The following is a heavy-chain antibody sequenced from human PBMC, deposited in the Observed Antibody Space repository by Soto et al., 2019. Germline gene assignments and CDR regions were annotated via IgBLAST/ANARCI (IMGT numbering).Heavy chain of an antibody. CDR1: GFTFSSYE. D-gene: IGHD3-16*02. CDR3: ARDDSGYPSYFHY. V-gene: IGHV3-48*03. Sequence: EVQLVESGGGLVQPGGSLRLSCAASGFTFSSYEMNWVRQAPGKGLEWVSYISSGGSTIYYADSVRGRFTNSRDNAKNSLYLQMNSLRAEDTAVYYCARDDSGYPSYFHYWGQGTLVTVSS. J-gene: IGHJ4*02. CDR2: ISSGGSTI.